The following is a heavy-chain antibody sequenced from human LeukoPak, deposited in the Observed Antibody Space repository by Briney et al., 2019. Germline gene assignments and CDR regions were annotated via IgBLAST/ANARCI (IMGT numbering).Heavy chain of an antibody. V-gene: IGHV3-23*01. Sequence: GGSLRLSCGASGFTFNIYGMSWVRQAPGKGLEWVSAITGSGGRTFYADSVKARSTISRDNSQNTVSLQLNNLRIEDTALYYCAKTSLSDPSGHYYYMDVWGKGTTVTVSS. CDR2: ITGSGGRT. CDR1: GFTFNIYG. J-gene: IGHJ6*03. CDR3: AKTSLSDPSGHYYYMDV. D-gene: IGHD3-3*01.